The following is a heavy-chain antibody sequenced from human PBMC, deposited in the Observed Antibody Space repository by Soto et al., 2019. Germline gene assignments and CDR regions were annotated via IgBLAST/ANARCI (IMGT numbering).Heavy chain of an antibody. J-gene: IGHJ6*02. CDR1: GYSFTSYW. CDR2: IDPSDSYT. D-gene: IGHD4-4*01. CDR3: ARHALTTPIYYGMDV. Sequence: PVESLKICCRGSGYSFTSYWISWVRQMPGKGLEWMGRIDPSDSYTNYSPSFQGHVTISADKSISTAYLQWSSLKASDTAMYYCARHALTTPIYYGMDVWGQGTTVTVSS. V-gene: IGHV5-10-1*01.